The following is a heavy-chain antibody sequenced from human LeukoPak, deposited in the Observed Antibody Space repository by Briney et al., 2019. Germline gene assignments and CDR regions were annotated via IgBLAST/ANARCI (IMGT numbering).Heavy chain of an antibody. CDR3: ARASNSSSGRGLDY. CDR2: IYTSGST. V-gene: IGHV4-4*07. Sequence: SETLSLTCTVSGGSISNYYWSWIRQPAGKGLEWIGRIYTSGSTNYNPSLRSRVTMSVGTSKNQFSLKLSSVTAADTAMYYCARASNSSSGRGLDYWGQGTLVTVSS. CDR1: GGSISNYY. D-gene: IGHD6-13*01. J-gene: IGHJ4*02.